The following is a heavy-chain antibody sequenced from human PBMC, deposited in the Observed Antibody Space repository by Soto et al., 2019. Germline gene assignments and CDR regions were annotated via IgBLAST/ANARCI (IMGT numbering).Heavy chain of an antibody. CDR3: ARGLSSSSVFGQWFDP. CDR1: GGSISSGGYY. Sequence: SETLSLTCTVSGGSISSGGYYWSWIRQHPGKGLEWIGYIYYSGSTYYNPSLKGRVTISVDTSKNQFSLKLSSVTAADTAVYYCARGLSSSSVFGQWFDPWGQGTLVTVSS. D-gene: IGHD6-6*01. CDR2: IYYSGST. J-gene: IGHJ5*02. V-gene: IGHV4-31*03.